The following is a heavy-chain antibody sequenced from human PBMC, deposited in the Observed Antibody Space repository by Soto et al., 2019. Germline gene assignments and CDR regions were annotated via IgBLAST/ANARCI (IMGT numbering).Heavy chain of an antibody. V-gene: IGHV5-10-1*01. CDR2: IDPSDSYT. J-gene: IGHJ6*02. CDR1: GYSFTSYW. D-gene: IGHD2-2*01. CDR3: AREYCRSTSCYYYYYGMDV. Sequence: GESLKISCKGSGYSFTSYWISWVRQMPGKGLEWMGRIDPSDSYTNYSPSFQGHVTISADKSISTAYLQWSSLKASDTAMYYCAREYCRSTSCYYYYYGMDVWGQGTTVTVSS.